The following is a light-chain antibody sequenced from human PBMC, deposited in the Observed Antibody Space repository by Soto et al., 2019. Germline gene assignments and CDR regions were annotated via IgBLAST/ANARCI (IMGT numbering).Light chain of an antibody. V-gene: IGLV2-14*01. CDR1: SSDVGGYNY. Sequence: QSVLTQPASVSGSPGQSITISCTGTSSDVGGYNYVSWYQQHPAKATKLMIYDVSSRPSVVSNRFSGSKSGNTASGTISVLHGEDEAHYYGSSYTSSSTGVFGGGTKLTVL. CDR2: DVS. J-gene: IGLJ2*01. CDR3: SSYTSSSTGV.